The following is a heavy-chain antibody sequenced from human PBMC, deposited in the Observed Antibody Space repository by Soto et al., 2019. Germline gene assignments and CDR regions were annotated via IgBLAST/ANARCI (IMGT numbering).Heavy chain of an antibody. J-gene: IGHJ5*02. Sequence: SETLSLTCAVYGVSFSGYYWILIRQPPGKGLEWIGEINHSGSTYYNPSLKSRVTISVDTSKNQFSLKLSSVTAADTAVYYCARQRGRLELYWFDPWGQGTLVTVSS. CDR2: INHSGST. V-gene: IGHV4-34*01. CDR1: GVSFSGYY. CDR3: ARQRGRLELYWFDP. D-gene: IGHD1-7*01.